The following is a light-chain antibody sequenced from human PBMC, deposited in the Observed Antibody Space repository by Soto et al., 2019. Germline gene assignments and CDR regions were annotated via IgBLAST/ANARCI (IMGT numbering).Light chain of an antibody. V-gene: IGKV3-20*01. J-gene: IGKJ2*01. CDR3: QQYGSSPGLYY. CDR1: QSVSSSY. CDR2: SAS. Sequence: EIVLTQSPGTLSLSPGERATLSCRASQSVSSSYLAWYQQIPGQAPRLLIYSASSRATGIPARFSGSGSGSYLALTISRLEPEDFAVYYCQQYGSSPGLYYFGQGTKLDIK.